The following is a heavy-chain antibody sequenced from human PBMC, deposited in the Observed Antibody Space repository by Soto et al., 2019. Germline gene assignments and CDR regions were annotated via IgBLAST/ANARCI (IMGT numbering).Heavy chain of an antibody. V-gene: IGHV3-30*18. Sequence: QVQLVESGGGVVQPGRSLRLSCAASGFTFSDYGMHWVRQAPGKGLEWVAVISYDASNKYYADSVKGRFTISRDDSKNTLYLQMNSLRAEDTAVYYCAKSGGSYYMYDAFDIWGQGTMVTVSS. D-gene: IGHD1-26*01. CDR2: ISYDASNK. CDR3: AKSGGSYYMYDAFDI. CDR1: GFTFSDYG. J-gene: IGHJ3*02.